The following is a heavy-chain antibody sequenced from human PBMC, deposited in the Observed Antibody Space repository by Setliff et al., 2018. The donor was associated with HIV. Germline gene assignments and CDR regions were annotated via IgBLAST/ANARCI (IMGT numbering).Heavy chain of an antibody. CDR2: IYNSGST. CDR1: GGSISSGGFY. CDR3: ARLTYYYDTSGPAAALDI. V-gene: IGHV4-31*03. Sequence: SETLSLTCNVSGGSISSGGFYWNWIRQHPGKGLEWIGYIYNSGSTYYSPSLQSRLTISVDTSKNQLSLKLTSVTAADTAVYYCARLTYYYDTSGPAAALDIWGQGTMVT. D-gene: IGHD3-22*01. J-gene: IGHJ3*02.